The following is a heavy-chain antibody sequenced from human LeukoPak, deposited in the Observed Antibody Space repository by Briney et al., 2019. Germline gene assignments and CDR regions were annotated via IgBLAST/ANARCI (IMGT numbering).Heavy chain of an antibody. V-gene: IGHV3-7*01. D-gene: IGHD5-18*01. Sequence: TGGSLRLSCAASGFTFSSYWMSWVRQAPGKGLEWVANIKQDGSEKYYVDSVKGRFTISRDNAKNSLYLQVNSLRAEDTAVYYCARGLARGARGYSYGYFYWGQGTLVTVSS. CDR3: ARGLARGARGYSYGYFY. CDR2: IKQDGSEK. CDR1: GFTFSSYW. J-gene: IGHJ4*02.